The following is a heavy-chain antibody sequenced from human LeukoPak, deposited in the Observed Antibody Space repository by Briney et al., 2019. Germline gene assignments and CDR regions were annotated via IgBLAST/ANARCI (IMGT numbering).Heavy chain of an antibody. CDR1: GYTFTGYY. Sequence: ASVKVSCKASGYTFTGYYMHWVRQAPGQGLEWMGWIDPNSGGTNYAQKFQGRVTMTRDTSISTAYMELSRLRSYDTAVDYCGRAAVAGTFCDYWGQGTLVIVSS. CDR2: IDPNSGGT. D-gene: IGHD6-19*01. V-gene: IGHV1-2*02. J-gene: IGHJ4*02. CDR3: GRAAVAGTFCDY.